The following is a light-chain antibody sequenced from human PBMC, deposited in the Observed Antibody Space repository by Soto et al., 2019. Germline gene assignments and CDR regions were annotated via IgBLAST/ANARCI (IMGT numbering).Light chain of an antibody. Sequence: QSALTQPPSASGSPGQSVTISCTGTSSDVGGYNYVSWYQQPPGKAPKLMIFELSKRPSGVPDRFSGSKSGNTASLTVSGLQAEDEADYYCSSYAGSNNFVFGTGTKLTVL. CDR3: SSYAGSNNFV. CDR1: SSDVGGYNY. V-gene: IGLV2-8*01. J-gene: IGLJ1*01. CDR2: ELS.